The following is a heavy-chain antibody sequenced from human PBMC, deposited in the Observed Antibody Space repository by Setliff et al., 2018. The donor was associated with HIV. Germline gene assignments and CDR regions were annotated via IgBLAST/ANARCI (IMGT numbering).Heavy chain of an antibody. V-gene: IGHV4-34*01. Sequence: KTSETLSLTCTVYGGSVSGYYWSWIRQPPGKGLEWIGEINHSGSTNYDPSLKSRVTLSVGTSKNQFSLKPSSVTAADTAVYYCARCYYNFWSGYPLDYMDVWGKGTTVTVSS. CDR1: GGSVSGYY. CDR3: ARCYYNFWSGYPLDYMDV. CDR2: INHSGST. J-gene: IGHJ6*03. D-gene: IGHD3-3*01.